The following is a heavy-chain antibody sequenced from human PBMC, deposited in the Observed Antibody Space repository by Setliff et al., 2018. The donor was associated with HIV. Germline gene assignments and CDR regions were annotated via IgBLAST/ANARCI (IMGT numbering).Heavy chain of an antibody. CDR2: IYHSGST. CDR1: GYSLSSDYY. CDR3: VRGPQWLVQKGRVYYFDY. V-gene: IGHV4-38-2*01. J-gene: IGHJ4*02. D-gene: IGHD6-19*01. Sequence: PSETLSLTCAVSGYSLSSDYYWGWIRQPPGKGLEWIASIYHSGSTYYNPSLKSRVIISVDTSKNQFSLKLTSVTAADTAVYFCVRGPQWLVQKGRVYYFDYWGQGALVTVSS.